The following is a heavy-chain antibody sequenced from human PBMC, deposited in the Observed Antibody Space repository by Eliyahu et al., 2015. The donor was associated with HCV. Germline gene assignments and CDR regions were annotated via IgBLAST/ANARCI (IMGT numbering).Heavy chain of an antibody. V-gene: IGHV1-69*01. CDR1: GGTFRTLS. D-gene: IGHD5/OR15-5a*01. Sequence: EVKKPGSSVKVSCKASGGTFRTLSINWVRQAPGQGLEWMGQILPVFGSSNYAQKFQGRVSITADESTATAYLELNSLTSDDTAIFYCATVRASVTHRAEYFQHWGQGTLVTVS. J-gene: IGHJ1*01. CDR2: ILPVFGSS. CDR3: ATVRASVTHRAEYFQH.